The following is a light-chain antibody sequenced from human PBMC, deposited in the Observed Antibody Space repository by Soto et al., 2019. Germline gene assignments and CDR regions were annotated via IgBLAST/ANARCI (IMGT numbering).Light chain of an antibody. J-gene: IGLJ2*01. CDR3: GTWDNSLSAV. CDR2: EVS. Sequence: QSALTQPPSASGSPGQSVTISCTGTSSDVGGYNYVSWYQQHPGKAPKLMIYEVSKRPSGVPDRFSGSKSANTASLTVSGLQAEDEAEYYCGTWDNSLSAVFGGGTQLTVL. CDR1: SSDVGGYNY. V-gene: IGLV2-8*01.